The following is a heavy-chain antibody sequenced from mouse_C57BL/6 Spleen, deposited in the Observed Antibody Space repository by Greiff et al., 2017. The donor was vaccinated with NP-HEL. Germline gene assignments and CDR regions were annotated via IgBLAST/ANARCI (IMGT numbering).Heavy chain of an antibody. CDR3: ARGGYEGDY. J-gene: IGHJ2*01. CDR2: ISSGSSTI. D-gene: IGHD2-2*01. Sequence: EVKVEESGGGLVKPGGSLKLSCAASGFTFSDYGMHWVRQAPEKGLEWVAYISSGSSTIYYADTVKGRFTISRDNAKNTLFLQMTSLRSEDTAMYYCARGGYEGDYWGQGTTLTVSS. CDR1: GFTFSDYG. V-gene: IGHV5-17*01.